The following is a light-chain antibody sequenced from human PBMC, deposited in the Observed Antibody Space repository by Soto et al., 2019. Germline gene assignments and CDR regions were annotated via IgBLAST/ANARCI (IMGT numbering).Light chain of an antibody. V-gene: IGLV2-14*01. CDR1: SSDVGNYDF. CDR3: SSYTTSTTLFYV. Sequence: VLTQPASVSGSPGQSITLSCTGTSSDVGNYDFVSWYQQHPGKAPKLIIYEVTNRPSGVSSRFSGSKSGNTASLTISGLRSEDEAAYYCSSYTTSTTLFYVFGTGTKVTVL. J-gene: IGLJ1*01. CDR2: EVT.